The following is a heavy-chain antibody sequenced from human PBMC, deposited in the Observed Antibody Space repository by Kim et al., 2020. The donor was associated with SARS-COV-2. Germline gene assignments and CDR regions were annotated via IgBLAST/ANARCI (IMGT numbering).Heavy chain of an antibody. CDR1: GHFFTRDS. CDR3: LWCFYFDY. D-gene: IGHD2-21*01. J-gene: IGHJ4*02. V-gene: IGHV1-3*01. CDR2: IDCGNGNT. Sequence: ASVKVSCKTSGHFFTRDSIHWVRQAPGQGLEWMGGIDCGNGNTIYSQKFQGRVTFTTDTSASTAYMELSFLRSEDSAVYYCLWCFYFDYWGQGTLVTVSS.